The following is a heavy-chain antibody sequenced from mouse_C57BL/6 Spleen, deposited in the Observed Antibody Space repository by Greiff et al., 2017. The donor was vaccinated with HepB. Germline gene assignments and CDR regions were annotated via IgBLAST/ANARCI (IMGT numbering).Heavy chain of an antibody. CDR3: TRWTTGYFDY. D-gene: IGHD1-1*01. CDR2: IDPETGGT. CDR1: GYTFTDYE. V-gene: IGHV1-15*01. Sequence: QVQLQQSGAELVRPGASVTLSCKASGYTFTDYEMHWVKQTPVHGLEWIGAIDPETGGTAYNQKFKGKAILTADKSSSTAYMELRSLTSEDSAVYYCTRWTTGYFDYWGQGTTLTVSS. J-gene: IGHJ2*01.